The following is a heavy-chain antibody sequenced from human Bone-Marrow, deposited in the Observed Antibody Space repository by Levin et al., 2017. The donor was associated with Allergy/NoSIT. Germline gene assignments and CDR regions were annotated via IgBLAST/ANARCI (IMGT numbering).Heavy chain of an antibody. CDR1: FFSLLLLFSF. D-gene: IGHD2-15*01. CDR2: FFYGRDT. J-gene: IGHJ3*02. V-gene: IGHV4-39*01. CDR3: ARLDCSTGNCAPEAFDI. Sequence: SDPLSLPFPFSFFSLLLLFSFFFFLLPPPFPFLYLIVRFFYGRDTYYNPSLKSRVTISVDTSYRQLSLGVNSVTAADTAVYYCARLDCSTGNCAPEAFDIWGQGTMVTVSS.